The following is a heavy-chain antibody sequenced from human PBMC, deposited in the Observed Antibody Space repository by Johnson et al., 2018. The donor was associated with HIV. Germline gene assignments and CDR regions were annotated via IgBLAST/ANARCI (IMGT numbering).Heavy chain of an antibody. CDR3: AREGPSERAGFDI. V-gene: IGHV3-11*04. J-gene: IGHJ3*02. CDR2: ISSSGSTI. CDR1: GFTFTDYY. Sequence: QVQLVESGGGLVTPGGSLRLSCAASGFTFTDYYMSWIRQAPGKGLEWVSYISSSGSTIYYADSVKGRFTISRDNSKNTLYLQMNSLRADDTAVYYCAREGPSERAGFDIWGQGTMVTVSS.